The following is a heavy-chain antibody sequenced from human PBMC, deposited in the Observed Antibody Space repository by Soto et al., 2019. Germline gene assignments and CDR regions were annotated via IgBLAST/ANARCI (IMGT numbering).Heavy chain of an antibody. V-gene: IGHV3-73*01. D-gene: IGHD1-26*01. CDR1: GFTFSGSA. CDR3: TSLVGATRGRKDY. CDR2: IRSKANSYAT. Sequence: GGSLRLSCAASGFTFSGSAMHWVRQASGKGLEWVGRIRSKANSYATAYAASVKGRFTISRDDSKNTAYLQMNSLKTEDTAVYYCTSLVGATRGRKDYWGQGTLVTVSS. J-gene: IGHJ4*02.